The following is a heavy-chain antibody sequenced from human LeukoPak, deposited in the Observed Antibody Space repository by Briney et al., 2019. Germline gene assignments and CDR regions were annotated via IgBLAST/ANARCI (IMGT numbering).Heavy chain of an antibody. Sequence: SQTLSLTCAVSGGSISSGGYSWSWIRQPPGKGLEWIGEINHSGSTNYNPSLKSRVTISVDTSKNQFSLKLSSVTAADTAVYYCARGYYDFWSGYSYGMDVWGQGTTVTVSS. V-gene: IGHV4-30-2*01. D-gene: IGHD3-3*01. CDR3: ARGYYDFWSGYSYGMDV. CDR1: GGSISSGGYS. CDR2: INHSGST. J-gene: IGHJ6*02.